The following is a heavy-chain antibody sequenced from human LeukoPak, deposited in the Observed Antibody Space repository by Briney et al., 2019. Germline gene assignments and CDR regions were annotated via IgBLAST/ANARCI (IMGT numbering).Heavy chain of an antibody. CDR3: ARARRVPAASATEYFQH. CDR1: GYTFTGYY. J-gene: IGHJ1*01. D-gene: IGHD2-2*01. CDR2: INPNSGGT. V-gene: IGHV1-2*02. Sequence: ASVKVSCKASGYTFTGYYMHWVRLAPGQGLEWMGWINPNSGGTNYAQKFQGRVTMTRDTSISTAYMELSRLRSDDTAVYYCARARRVPAASATEYFQHWGQGTLVTVSS.